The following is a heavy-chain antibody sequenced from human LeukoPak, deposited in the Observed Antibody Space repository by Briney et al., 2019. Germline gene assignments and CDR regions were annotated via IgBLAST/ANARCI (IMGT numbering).Heavy chain of an antibody. CDR1: GYTFTSYD. CDR3: ARAAAGTTGDWFDP. J-gene: IGHJ5*02. V-gene: IGHV1-8*02. D-gene: IGHD6-13*01. CDR2: MNPNSGNT. Sequence: ASVKASCKASGYTFTSYDINWVRQATGQGLEWMGWMNPNSGNTGYAQKLQGRVTMTTDTSTSTAYMELRSLRSDDTAVYYCARAAAGTTGDWFDPWGQGTLVTVSS.